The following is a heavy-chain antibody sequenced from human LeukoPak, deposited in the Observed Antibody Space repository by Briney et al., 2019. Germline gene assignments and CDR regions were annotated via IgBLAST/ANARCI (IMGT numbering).Heavy chain of an antibody. D-gene: IGHD6-13*01. J-gene: IGHJ4*02. CDR3: ARGSIFSSWSPQFDY. Sequence: SSETLSLTCTVSGGSISGYYWSWVRQPPGKGLEWIGYVYYSGSANYKPSLKSRVTISLDTSKNQFSLQLRSLTAADTAVYYCARGSIFSSWSPQFDYWGQGTLVTVSS. CDR2: VYYSGSA. V-gene: IGHV4-59*01. CDR1: GGSISGYY.